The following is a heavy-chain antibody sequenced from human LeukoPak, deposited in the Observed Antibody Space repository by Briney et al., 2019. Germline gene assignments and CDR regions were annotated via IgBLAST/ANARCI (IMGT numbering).Heavy chain of an antibody. CDR2: ISISTTTI. CDR1: GFTLSSNS. V-gene: IGHV3-48*02. J-gene: IGHJ4*02. D-gene: IGHD3-10*01. CDR3: ARDLDGSGRAFDF. Sequence: SGGSLRLSCAASGFTLSSNSMNWLRHAPGKGLKWVSYISISTTTIQYADPVKGRFTISRENAKNSLYLQMNSLRDEDTAVYYCARDLDGSGRAFDFWGQGALVTVSS.